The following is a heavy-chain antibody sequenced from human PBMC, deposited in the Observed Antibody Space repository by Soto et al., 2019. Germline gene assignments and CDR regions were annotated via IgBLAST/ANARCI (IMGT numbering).Heavy chain of an antibody. V-gene: IGHV4-31*03. J-gene: IGHJ6*03. CDR1: GGSISSGVYY. CDR2: IYYSGST. Sequence: SETLSLTCTVSGGSISSGVYYWSWIRQHPGKGLEWIGYIYYSGSTYYNPSLKSRVTISVDTSKNQFSLKLSSVTAADTAVYYCARGPVVVPAAIVMDVWGKGTTVTVSS. CDR3: ARGPVVVPAAIVMDV. D-gene: IGHD2-2*01.